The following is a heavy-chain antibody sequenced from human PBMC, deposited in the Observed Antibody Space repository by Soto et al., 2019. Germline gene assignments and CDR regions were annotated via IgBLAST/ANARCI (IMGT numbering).Heavy chain of an antibody. Sequence: EVQLVESGGGLVQPGGSLRLSCAASGFTFSGYSMNWVRQAPGKGLEWVSYISSSSRTIYYADAVKGRFTISRDNANNSLYLQMNSLRDEDTAVYYCARDIGCSGGICYDYGMDVWGQGTTVTVSS. D-gene: IGHD2-15*01. V-gene: IGHV3-48*02. J-gene: IGHJ6*02. CDR1: GFTFSGYS. CDR3: ARDIGCSGGICYDYGMDV. CDR2: ISSSSRTI.